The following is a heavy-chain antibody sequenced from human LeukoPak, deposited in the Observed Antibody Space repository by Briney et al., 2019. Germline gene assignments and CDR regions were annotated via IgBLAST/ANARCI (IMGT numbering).Heavy chain of an antibody. J-gene: IGHJ4*02. V-gene: IGHV3-23*01. CDR1: GFTFSSYA. CDR3: AKDSGTYYYDSSGYSDY. CDR2: ISGSGGST. D-gene: IGHD3-22*01. Sequence: RGSLRLSCAASGFTFSSYAMSLVRQAPGKGLEWVSAISGSGGSTYYADSVKGRFTISRDNSKNTLYLQMNSLRAEDTAVYYCAKDSGTYYYDSSGYSDYWGQGTLVTASS.